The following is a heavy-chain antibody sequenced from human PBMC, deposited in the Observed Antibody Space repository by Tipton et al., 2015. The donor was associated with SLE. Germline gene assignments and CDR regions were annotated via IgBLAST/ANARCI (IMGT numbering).Heavy chain of an antibody. CDR2: IYTRGST. CDR1: GGSIANGIYY. CDR3: ARDDPLDNYGMDL. J-gene: IGHJ6*02. V-gene: IGHV4-61*09. D-gene: IGHD1-1*01. Sequence: TLSLTCNVSGGSIANGIYYWSWIRQPAGKGLEWIGHIYTRGSTNYNPSFKSRVTIFFDMSKDQFSLRLTSVTAADTAVYYCARDDPLDNYGMDLWGQGTTVTVSS.